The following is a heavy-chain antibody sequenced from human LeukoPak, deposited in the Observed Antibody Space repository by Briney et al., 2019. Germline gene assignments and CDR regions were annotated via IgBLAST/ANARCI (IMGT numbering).Heavy chain of an antibody. D-gene: IGHD1-1*01. J-gene: IGHJ4*02. CDR3: ARDHSGTQDY. Sequence: GGPLRLSCAASGFTFSNYGMHWVRQAPGKGLEWVAVIWDDGSNEYYADSVKGRFTIFRDNRRNTLYLQMNSLRAEDTAVYSCARDHSGTQDYWGQGTLVTASS. CDR1: GFTFSNYG. CDR2: IWDDGSNE. V-gene: IGHV3-33*01.